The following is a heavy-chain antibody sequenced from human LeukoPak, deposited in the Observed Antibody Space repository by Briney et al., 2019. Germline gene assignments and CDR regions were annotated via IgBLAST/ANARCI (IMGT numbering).Heavy chain of an antibody. CDR1: GGSISSGGYY. CDR2: IYYSGST. V-gene: IGHV4-31*03. J-gene: IGHJ4*02. CDR3: ARGRPEWLGMPFDY. D-gene: IGHD3-3*01. Sequence: PSQTLSLTRTVSGGSISSGGYYWSWIRQHPGKGLEWIGYIYYSGSTYYNPSLKSRVTISVDTSKNQFSLKLSSVTAADTAVYYCARGRPEWLGMPFDYWGQGTLVTVSS.